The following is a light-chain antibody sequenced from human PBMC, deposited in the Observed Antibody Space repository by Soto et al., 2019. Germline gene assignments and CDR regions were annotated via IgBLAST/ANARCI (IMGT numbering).Light chain of an antibody. CDR1: QSLLHSHGYNY. CDR2: LGS. J-gene: IGKJ3*01. V-gene: IGKV2-28*01. Sequence: IVMTQSPLSLPVTPGEPASISCRSSQSLLHSHGYNYFDWYLQKPGQSPQLLIYLGSYRASGVPDRFSGSRSGTDITLKMSRVEAEDVGVYYCMQTRQTPFTFGPGTKVDIK. CDR3: MQTRQTPFT.